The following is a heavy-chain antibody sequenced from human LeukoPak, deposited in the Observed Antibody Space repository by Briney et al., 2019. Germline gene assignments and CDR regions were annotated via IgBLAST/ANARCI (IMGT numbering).Heavy chain of an antibody. J-gene: IGHJ4*02. V-gene: IGHV3-23*01. CDR1: GFTFSSYA. Sequence: GGSLRLSCAASGFTFSSYAISWVRQAPGKGLEWVAATTGSGGSTYYADSVKGRFTISRDNFDSTLYLQMSSLRAEDTAVYYCASLYSNYGDYWGQGTLVTVSS. CDR2: TTGSGGST. CDR3: ASLYSNYGDY. D-gene: IGHD4-11*01.